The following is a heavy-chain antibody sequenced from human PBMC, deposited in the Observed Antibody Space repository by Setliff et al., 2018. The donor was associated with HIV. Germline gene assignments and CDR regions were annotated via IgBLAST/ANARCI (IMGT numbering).Heavy chain of an antibody. CDR2: ISDTSATI. Sequence: PGGSLRLSCAASGFTFNTYTMNWVRQAPGKGLEWLSYISDTSATISYADSVKGRFTISRDNAKNSLYLQMNSLRAEDTAAYYCASAIVGLGYNFFSVDVWGKGTTVTVSS. D-gene: IGHD1-26*01. V-gene: IGHV3-48*01. J-gene: IGHJ6*04. CDR3: ASAIVGLGYNFFSVDV. CDR1: GFTFNTYT.